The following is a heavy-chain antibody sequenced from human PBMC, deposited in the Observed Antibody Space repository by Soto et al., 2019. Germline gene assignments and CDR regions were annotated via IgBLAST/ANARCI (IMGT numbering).Heavy chain of an antibody. J-gene: IGHJ6*02. CDR3: AREQYVAGPIYYFYYYGMDV. CDR2: ISSSGSTI. CDR1: GFTFSSYE. V-gene: IGHV3-48*03. Sequence: PGGSLRLSCAASGFTFSSYEMNWVRQAPGKGLEWVSYISSSGSTIYYADSVKGRFTISRDNAKNSLYLQMNSLRAEDTAVYYCAREQYVAGPIYYFYYYGMDVWGQGTTVTVSS. D-gene: IGHD6-19*01.